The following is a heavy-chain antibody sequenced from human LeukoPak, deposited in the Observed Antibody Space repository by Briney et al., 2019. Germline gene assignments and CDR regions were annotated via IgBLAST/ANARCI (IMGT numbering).Heavy chain of an antibody. CDR3: ARGGMEARRPDGWFDP. CDR1: GYTFTSYG. J-gene: IGHJ5*02. Sequence: ASVKVSCKASGYTFTSYGISWVRLAPGQGLEWMGWISAYNGNTNYAQKLQGRVTMTTDTSTSTAYMELRSLRSDDTAVYYCARGGMEARRPDGWFDPWGQGTLVTVSS. V-gene: IGHV1-18*01. D-gene: IGHD6-6*01. CDR2: ISAYNGNT.